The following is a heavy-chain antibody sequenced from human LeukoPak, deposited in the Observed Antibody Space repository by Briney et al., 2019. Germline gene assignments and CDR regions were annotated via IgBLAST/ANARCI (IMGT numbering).Heavy chain of an antibody. Sequence: PGGSLRLSCAASGFTFSNAWMSWVRQAPGKGLEWVGRIKSKTDGWTTDYAAPVKGRFTISRDNSKNTLSLQMSSLSAEDTAVYYCAGRGIAVAGARTFDYWGQGTLVIVSS. V-gene: IGHV3-15*01. CDR1: GFTFSNAW. CDR2: IKSKTDGWTT. CDR3: AGRGIAVAGARTFDY. D-gene: IGHD6-19*01. J-gene: IGHJ4*02.